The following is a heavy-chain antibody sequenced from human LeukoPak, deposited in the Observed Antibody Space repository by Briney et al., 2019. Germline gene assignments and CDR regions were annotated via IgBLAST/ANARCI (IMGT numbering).Heavy chain of an antibody. Sequence: GGSLRLSCAASGFTLSSYDMYWVRQAAGAGLEWVSSIDTAGDTYYPGSVKGRFTISRENAKNPFYLQMNSVRAGDTAVYYCVRGSDGLDVWGQGTTVTVTS. V-gene: IGHV3-13*04. CDR3: VRGSDGLDV. CDR2: IDTAGDT. CDR1: GFTLSSYD. J-gene: IGHJ6*02. D-gene: IGHD3-16*01.